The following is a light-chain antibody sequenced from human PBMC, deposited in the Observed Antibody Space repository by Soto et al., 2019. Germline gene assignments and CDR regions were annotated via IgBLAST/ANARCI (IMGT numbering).Light chain of an antibody. CDR3: QQYGGSPRIT. CDR2: GAS. CDR1: ERLSSVY. V-gene: IGKV3-20*01. J-gene: IGKJ5*01. Sequence: EIVLTQSPGTLSLSPGERATLSCRASERLSSVYLAWYQQRPGQPPRLLIYGASNRATGIPDRFSGSGSGTDFTLIINRLEPEDVAIYYCQQYGGSPRITFGQGTHWRL.